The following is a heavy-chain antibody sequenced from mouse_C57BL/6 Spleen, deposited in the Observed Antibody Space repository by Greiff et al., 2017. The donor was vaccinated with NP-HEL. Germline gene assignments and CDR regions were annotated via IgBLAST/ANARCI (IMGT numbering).Heavy chain of an antibody. CDR2: IYPGDGDT. D-gene: IGHD2-4*01. V-gene: IGHV1-80*01. CDR1: GYAFSSYW. CDR3: AMEVLRLPYFDV. J-gene: IGHJ1*03. Sequence: VQLQQSGAELVKPGASVKISCKASGYAFSSYWMNWVKQRPGKGLEWIGQIYPGDGDTNYNGKFKGKATLTADKSSSTAYMQLSSLTSEDSAVYFCAMEVLRLPYFDVWGTGTTVTVSS.